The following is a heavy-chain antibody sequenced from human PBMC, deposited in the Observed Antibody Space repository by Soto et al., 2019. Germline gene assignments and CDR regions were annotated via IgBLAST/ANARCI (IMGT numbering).Heavy chain of an antibody. Sequence: GGSLRLSCAASGFTFSSYAMHWVRQAPGKGLEWVAVISYDGSNKYYADSVKGRFTISRDNSKNTLYLQMNSLRAEDTAVYYCARDMYYYDSSGYDAFDIWGQGTMVTVSS. CDR2: ISYDGSNK. V-gene: IGHV3-30*04. CDR3: ARDMYYYDSSGYDAFDI. CDR1: GFTFSSYA. J-gene: IGHJ3*02. D-gene: IGHD3-22*01.